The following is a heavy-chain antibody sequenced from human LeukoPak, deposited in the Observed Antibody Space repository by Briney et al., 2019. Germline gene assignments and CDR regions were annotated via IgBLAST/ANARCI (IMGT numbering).Heavy chain of an antibody. D-gene: IGHD1-26*01. Sequence: PGGSLRLSCAASGFTISSYAMHWVRQAPGKGLEWVAVISYDGSNKYCADSVEGRFTISRDNSKNTMYLQMNNLREEDTAVYYCTRDPILGAPDYFDYWGQGTLVTVSS. CDR2: ISYDGSNK. J-gene: IGHJ4*02. V-gene: IGHV3-30*04. CDR3: TRDPILGAPDYFDY. CDR1: GFTISSYA.